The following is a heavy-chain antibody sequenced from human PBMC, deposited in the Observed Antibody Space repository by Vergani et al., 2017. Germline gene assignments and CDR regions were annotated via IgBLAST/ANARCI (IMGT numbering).Heavy chain of an antibody. CDR2: IYYSGST. CDR3: AREEVGAVAGTQYYFDY. V-gene: IGHV4-39*02. D-gene: IGHD6-19*01. Sequence: QLQLQESGPGLVKPSETLSLTCTVSGGSISSSSYYWGWIRQPPGKGLEWIGSIYYSGSTYYNPSLKSRVTISVDTSKNQFSLKLSSVTAADTAVYYCAREEVGAVAGTQYYFDYWGQGTLVTVSS. J-gene: IGHJ4*02. CDR1: GGSISSSSYY.